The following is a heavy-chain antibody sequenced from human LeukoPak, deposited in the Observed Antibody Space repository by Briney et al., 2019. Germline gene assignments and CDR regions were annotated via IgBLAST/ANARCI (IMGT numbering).Heavy chain of an antibody. D-gene: IGHD3/OR15-3a*01. CDR3: ARETPGTGAFDY. J-gene: IGHJ4*02. CDR2: IIPIFGTA. CDR1: GGTFSSYA. V-gene: IGHV1-69*05. Sequence: SVTVSYTASGGTFSSYAISWVRQAPGQGLEWMGGIIPIFGTANYAQKLQGRVTITTDESTSTAYMELSSLRSEDTAVYYCARETPGTGAFDYWGQGTLVTVPS.